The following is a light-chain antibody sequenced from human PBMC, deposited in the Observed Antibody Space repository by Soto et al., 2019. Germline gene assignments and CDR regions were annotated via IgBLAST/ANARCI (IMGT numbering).Light chain of an antibody. CDR1: QSVSSN. Sequence: EIVMTQSPATLSVSPGERATLSCRASQSVSSNLAWYQQKPGQAPRLLIYGASTRATGIPARFSGSGSGTEFTLTISSLQSEDFAXYYCQQYNNWREYTFGQGTKLEIK. CDR2: GAS. V-gene: IGKV3-15*01. CDR3: QQYNNWREYT. J-gene: IGKJ2*01.